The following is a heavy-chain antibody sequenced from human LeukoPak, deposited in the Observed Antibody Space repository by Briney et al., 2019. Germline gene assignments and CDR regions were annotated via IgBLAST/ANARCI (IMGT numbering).Heavy chain of an antibody. V-gene: IGHV3-23*01. CDR3: AKRSGVYSDNSGVFDY. D-gene: IGHD4-11*01. CDR1: GFTFSSFA. CDR2: ISGSGISR. Sequence: GGSLRLSCAASGFTFSSFAMNWVRQAPEKGLEWVSGISGSGISRGYADSVKGRFTISRDNSKNTVLLQMDSLRAEDTAIYYCAKRSGVYSDNSGVFDYWGQGSLVTVSS. J-gene: IGHJ4*02.